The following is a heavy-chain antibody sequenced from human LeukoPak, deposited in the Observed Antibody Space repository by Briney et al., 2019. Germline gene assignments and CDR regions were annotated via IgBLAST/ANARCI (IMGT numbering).Heavy chain of an antibody. D-gene: IGHD3-10*01. CDR2: ISYDGSNE. Sequence: PGGSLRLSCAASGFTFSSYGMHWVRQAPGKGLEWVAVISYDGSNEYYADSVKGRFTISRDNSKNTLYLQMNSLRAEDTAVYYCAKGGNTMVRGTQYFDYWGQGTLVTVSS. CDR1: GFTFSSYG. CDR3: AKGGNTMVRGTQYFDY. J-gene: IGHJ4*02. V-gene: IGHV3-30*18.